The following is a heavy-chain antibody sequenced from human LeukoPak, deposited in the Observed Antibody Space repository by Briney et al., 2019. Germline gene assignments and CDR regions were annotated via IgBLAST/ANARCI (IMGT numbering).Heavy chain of an antibody. CDR1: GFTFSSYS. CDR3: ARDLFSGAAEFDY. J-gene: IGHJ4*02. V-gene: IGHV3-21*01. D-gene: IGHD6-13*01. Sequence: PGGSLRLSCAASGFTFSSYSMNWVRRAPGKGLEWVSSISSSSSYIYYADSVKGRFTISRDNAKNSLYLQMNSLRAEDTAVYYCARDLFSGAAEFDYWRQGTLVTVFS. CDR2: ISSSSSYI.